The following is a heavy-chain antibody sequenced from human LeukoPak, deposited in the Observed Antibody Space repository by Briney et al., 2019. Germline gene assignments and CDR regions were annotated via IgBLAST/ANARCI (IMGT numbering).Heavy chain of an antibody. J-gene: IGHJ5*02. CDR2: IYYSGST. D-gene: IGHD6-19*01. Sequence: SETLSLTCTVSGGSISSYYWNWIRQPPGKGLEWIGYIYYSGSTNYNPSLKSRVTISVDTSKNQFSLNLTSVTAADTAVYYCARDRRMGSSGWYEGNWFDPWGQGTLVTVSS. V-gene: IGHV4-59*12. CDR1: GGSISSYY. CDR3: ARDRRMGSSGWYEGNWFDP.